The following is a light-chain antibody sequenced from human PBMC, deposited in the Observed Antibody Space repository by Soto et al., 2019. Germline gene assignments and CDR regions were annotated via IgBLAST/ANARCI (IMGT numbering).Light chain of an antibody. Sequence: QSVLTQPASVSGSPGQSITISCTGTSSDVGGYNFVSWYQQHPGKAPKLLIYDVSDRPSGVSNRFSGSKSGNTASLTISGFQAEDEADYYCNSYTSSSTSYVFGSGTKVTVL. CDR3: NSYTSSSTSYV. V-gene: IGLV2-14*03. CDR2: DVS. CDR1: SSDVGGYNF. J-gene: IGLJ1*01.